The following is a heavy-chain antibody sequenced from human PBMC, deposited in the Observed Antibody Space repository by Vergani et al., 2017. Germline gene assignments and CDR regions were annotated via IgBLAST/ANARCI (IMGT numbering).Heavy chain of an antibody. J-gene: IGHJ5*02. Sequence: QVQLVQSGAEVKKPGASGKVSCWASGYTFIEYDIDWVRQAAGQGLEWMGWMNPKSGNSGFAQKFQGRVTMTRDTSISTAYMELNSLTSEDTAVYYCARAPGRRCSXGSCYSSFRWFDPWGQGTLVTVFS. CDR2: MNPKSGNS. D-gene: IGHD2-15*01. CDR3: ARAPGRRCSXGSCYSSFRWFDP. CDR1: GYTFIEYD. V-gene: IGHV1-8*01.